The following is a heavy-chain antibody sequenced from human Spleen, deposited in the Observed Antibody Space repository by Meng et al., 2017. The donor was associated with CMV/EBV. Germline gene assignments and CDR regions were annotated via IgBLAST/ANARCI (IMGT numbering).Heavy chain of an antibody. D-gene: IGHD6-19*01. CDR3: ARGGRAVPYYFDY. CDR2: IYTSGST. Sequence: QVHYQGWGQRLVNLPTTLSLTGTGSGGSLISTYGSWTRRPAGKGLEWIGRIYTSGSTNYNPYLKSRVTMSVDTSKNQFSLKLSSVTAADTAVYYCARGGRAVPYYFDYWGQGTLVTVSS. V-gene: IGHV4-4*07. J-gene: IGHJ4*02. CDR1: GGSLISTY.